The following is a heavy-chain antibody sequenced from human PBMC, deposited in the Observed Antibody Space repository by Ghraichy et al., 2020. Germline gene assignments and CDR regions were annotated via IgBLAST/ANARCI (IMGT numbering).Heavy chain of an antibody. Sequence: SETLSLTCTVSGGSISSSSYYWGWIRQPPGKGLEWIGSIYYSGSTYYNPSLKSRVTISVDTSKNQFSLKLSSVTAADTAVYYCARRRDAVVVVAARNWYFDLWGRGTLVTVSS. D-gene: IGHD2-15*01. V-gene: IGHV4-39*01. CDR3: ARRRDAVVVVAARNWYFDL. J-gene: IGHJ2*01. CDR1: GGSISSSSYY. CDR2: IYYSGST.